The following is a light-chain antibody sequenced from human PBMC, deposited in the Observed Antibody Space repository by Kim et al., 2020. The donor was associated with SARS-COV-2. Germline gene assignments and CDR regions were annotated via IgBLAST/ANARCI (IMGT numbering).Light chain of an antibody. CDR2: GAS. CDR3: QQYGRSPRT. CDR1: QSVKNNY. V-gene: IGKV3-20*01. Sequence: EIVLTQSPGTLSLSPGERATLSCRASQSVKNNYLAWYQQKPGQAPRLLIYGASSRATGIPDRVTGSASGTDFTLTISRLEPGDFAVYYCQQYGRSPRTFGQGTKVDIK. J-gene: IGKJ1*01.